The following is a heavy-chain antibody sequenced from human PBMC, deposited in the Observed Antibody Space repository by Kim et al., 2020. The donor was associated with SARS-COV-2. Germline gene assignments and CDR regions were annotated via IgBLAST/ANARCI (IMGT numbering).Heavy chain of an antibody. CDR3: VRESWGSLSD. D-gene: IGHD2-15*01. V-gene: IGHV4-59*12. J-gene: IGHJ4*02. CDR1: FGSITTYN. Sequence: SESLSLTCTVSFGSITTYNWGWIRQPPGKGLEWIGYMLHTGITDYNPSLQSRVTISVDTSKSQFYLKLSSVTAADTDVYYGVRESWGSLSDWSQGTLVTV. CDR2: MLHTGIT.